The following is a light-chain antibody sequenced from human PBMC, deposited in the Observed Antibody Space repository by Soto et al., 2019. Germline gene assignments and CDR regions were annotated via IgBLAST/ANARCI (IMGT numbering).Light chain of an antibody. CDR1: QGISSY. J-gene: IGKJ1*01. CDR3: QQLNSYPWT. CDR2: AAS. Sequence: DIQLTQSPSFLSASVGDRVTITCRASQGISSYLAWYQQKPGKAPKLLIYAASTLQSGVPSRFSVSGSGTEFTLTISSLQPEDFATYYGQQLNSYPWTFGQGTKVEIK. V-gene: IGKV1-9*01.